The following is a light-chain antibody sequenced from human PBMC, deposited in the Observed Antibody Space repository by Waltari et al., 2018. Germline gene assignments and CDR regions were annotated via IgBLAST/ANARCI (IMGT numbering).Light chain of an antibody. V-gene: IGLV7-46*01. J-gene: IGLJ2*01. CDR3: LLSFSGADVV. Sequence: LTVSPGGTVTLTCGSNTGAVTSGHFPYWFQQKPGQAPVTLIYDASNRHSWTPARFSGSLLGGKAALTLSGAQPEDEADYYCLLSFSGADVVVGGGTKLTVL. CDR1: TGAVTSGHF. CDR2: DAS.